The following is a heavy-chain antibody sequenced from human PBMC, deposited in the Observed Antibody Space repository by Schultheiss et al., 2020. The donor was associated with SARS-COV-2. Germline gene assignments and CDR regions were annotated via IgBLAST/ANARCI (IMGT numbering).Heavy chain of an antibody. CDR1: GFTFSSYS. V-gene: IGHV3-21*01. J-gene: IGHJ4*02. Sequence: GGSLRLSCAASGFTFSSYSMNWVRQAPGKGLEWVSSISSSSSYIYYAGSVKGRFTISRDNAKNSLYLQMNSLTVEDTAVYYCATQRYCPKGVCLWGNDYWGQGILVTVSS. CDR2: ISSSSSYI. D-gene: IGHD2-8*01. CDR3: ATQRYCPKGVCLWGNDY.